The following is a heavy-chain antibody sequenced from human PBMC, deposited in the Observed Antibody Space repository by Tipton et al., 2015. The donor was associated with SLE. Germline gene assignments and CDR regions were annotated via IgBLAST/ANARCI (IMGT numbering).Heavy chain of an antibody. CDR2: IYSGGST. J-gene: IGHJ6*02. V-gene: IGHV3-53*05. CDR1: GFTVSSNY. CDR3: ARDAKGFWSAYNENGMDV. D-gene: IGHD3-3*01. Sequence: SLRFSCAASGFTVSSNYMSWVRQAPGKGLEWVSVIYSGGSTYYADSVKGRFTFSRDNSKKTLYLQMNSLRPEDTAVYYYARDAKGFWSAYNENGMDVWGQGTTVTVSS.